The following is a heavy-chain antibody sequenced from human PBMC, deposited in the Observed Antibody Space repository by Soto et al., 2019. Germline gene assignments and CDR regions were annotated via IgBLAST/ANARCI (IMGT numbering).Heavy chain of an antibody. D-gene: IGHD3-10*01. Sequence: GGSLRLSCAASGFTFSDYYMSWIRQAPGKGLEWVSYISSSGSTIYYADSVKGRFTISRDNAKNSLYLKMNSLRAEDTAVYYCASYYYGSGSYSPFDYWGQGTLVTVSS. CDR2: ISSSGSTI. V-gene: IGHV3-11*01. J-gene: IGHJ4*02. CDR3: ASYYYGSGSYSPFDY. CDR1: GFTFSDYY.